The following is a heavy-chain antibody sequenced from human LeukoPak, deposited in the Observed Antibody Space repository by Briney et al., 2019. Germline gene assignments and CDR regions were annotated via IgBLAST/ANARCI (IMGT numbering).Heavy chain of an antibody. CDR2: INPNSGAT. J-gene: IGHJ4*02. CDR1: GYTFTGYY. CDR3: ARDQGSSGWSDFDY. D-gene: IGHD6-19*01. Sequence: GASVKVSCKASGYTFTGYYIHWVRQAPGQGLEWMGWINPNSGATNYAQKFQGRVTMIRDTSISTAYMELSRLRYDDTAVYYWARDQGSSGWSDFDYWGQGTLVTVSS. V-gene: IGHV1-2*02.